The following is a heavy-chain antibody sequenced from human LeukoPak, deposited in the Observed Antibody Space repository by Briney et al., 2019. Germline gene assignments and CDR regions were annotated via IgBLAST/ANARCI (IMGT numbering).Heavy chain of an antibody. D-gene: IGHD2-15*01. CDR3: AKDPLVVVDY. Sequence: GGSLRLSCAASGFTFSSYSMNWVRQAPGKGLEWVSYISSSSSTIYYADSVKGRFTISRDNSKNTLYLQMNSLRAEDTAVYYCAKDPLVVVDYWGQGTLVTVSS. J-gene: IGHJ4*02. V-gene: IGHV3-48*01. CDR2: ISSSSSTI. CDR1: GFTFSSYS.